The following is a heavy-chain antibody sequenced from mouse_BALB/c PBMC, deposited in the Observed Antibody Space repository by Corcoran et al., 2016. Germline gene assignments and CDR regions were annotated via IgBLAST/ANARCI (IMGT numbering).Heavy chain of an antibody. CDR2: ISYDCSN. CDR1: DYSITNGYY. Sequence: DVQVKESGPGLMTPSQSMSVTCSVTDYSITNGYYCNWIRQCQGNTIEWRGYISYDCSNNYNPYLKNRISITRDTSKNQFFLKLNSVTTEDTATYYCARDYGNYWWYFDVWGAGTTVTVSS. D-gene: IGHD2-1*01. CDR3: ARDYGNYWWYFDV. V-gene: IGHV3-6*02. J-gene: IGHJ1*01.